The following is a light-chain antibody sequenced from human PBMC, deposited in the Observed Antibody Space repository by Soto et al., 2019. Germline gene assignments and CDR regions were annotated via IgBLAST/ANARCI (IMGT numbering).Light chain of an antibody. Sequence: DIQMTQSPSTLSASVGDRVTITCRASHSISSWLAWYQQKPGKAPKLLIYDASSLESGVPSRFSGSGSGTEFTLTISSLQPDDFATYYCQQYNSLITFGQGTRLEIK. J-gene: IGKJ5*01. CDR3: QQYNSLIT. CDR1: HSISSW. V-gene: IGKV1-5*01. CDR2: DAS.